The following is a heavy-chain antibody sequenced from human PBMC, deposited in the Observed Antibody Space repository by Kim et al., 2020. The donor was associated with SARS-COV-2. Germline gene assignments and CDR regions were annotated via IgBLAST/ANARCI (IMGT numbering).Heavy chain of an antibody. D-gene: IGHD3-3*01. CDR1: GGSISSYY. CDR2: IYYSGST. Sequence: SETLSLTCTVSGGSISSYYWSWIRQPPGKGLEWIGYIYYSGSTNYNPSLKSRVTISVDTSKNQFSLKLSSVTAADTAVYYCARGIDFWSGYYPWGQGTLVTVSS. CDR3: ARGIDFWSGYYP. V-gene: IGHV4-59*13. J-gene: IGHJ4*02.